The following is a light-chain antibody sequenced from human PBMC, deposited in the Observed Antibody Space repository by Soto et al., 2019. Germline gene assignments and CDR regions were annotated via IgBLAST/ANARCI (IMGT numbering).Light chain of an antibody. CDR1: QSVSR. J-gene: IGKJ2*01. CDR3: QQYGSSPRFT. Sequence: EIVLTQSPGTLSLSPGERATLSCRASQSVSRLAWYQQKPGQAPRLLIYGASIRVTGIPDRFSGSGSGTDFTLTISRLEPEDIAVYYCQQYGSSPRFTFGQRTKLEIK. V-gene: IGKV3-20*01. CDR2: GAS.